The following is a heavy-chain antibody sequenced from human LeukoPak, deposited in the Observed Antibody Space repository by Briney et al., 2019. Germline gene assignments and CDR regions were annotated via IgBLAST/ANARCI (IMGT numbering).Heavy chain of an antibody. V-gene: IGHV1-69*13. D-gene: IGHD1-26*01. CDR2: IIPIFGTA. CDR3: ARLLSSGSDFYFDY. Sequence: ASVKVSCKSSGGTFSSYAISWVRQAPGQGLEWVGGIIPIFGTANHAQKFQGRVTITADQSTSTAYMELSSLRAEDTAVYFCARLLSSGSDFYFDYWGQGTLVTVSS. CDR1: GGTFSSYA. J-gene: IGHJ4*02.